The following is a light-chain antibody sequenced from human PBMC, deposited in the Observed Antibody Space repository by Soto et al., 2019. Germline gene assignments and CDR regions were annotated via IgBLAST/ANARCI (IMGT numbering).Light chain of an antibody. J-gene: IGKJ5*01. CDR1: QSIGLA. CDR2: DAS. CDR3: QQRHMWPIT. Sequence: EIVLTQSPATLSLSPGERATLSCRASQSIGLAIAWYQHKPGQAPRLLIFDASQRATGIPARFRGSGSGTDFTLTISSLEPEDSAVYYCQQRHMWPITFGQGTRLEI. V-gene: IGKV3-11*01.